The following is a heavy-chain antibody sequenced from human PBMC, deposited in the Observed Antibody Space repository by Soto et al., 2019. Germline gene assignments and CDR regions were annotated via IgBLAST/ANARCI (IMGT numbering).Heavy chain of an antibody. V-gene: IGHV3-7*04. Sequence: ESGGGLVQPGGSLRLSCVAPGLTLSRYWMSWVRQAPGKGLEWVANIKEDGGKTYYVDSVKGRFTISRDNAKNSVYLQMNSLRVEDTAVYYCSRDYYGPGPDWGQGTLVIVSS. CDR3: SRDYYGPGPD. J-gene: IGHJ4*02. CDR2: IKEDGGKT. D-gene: IGHD3-22*01. CDR1: GLTLSRYW.